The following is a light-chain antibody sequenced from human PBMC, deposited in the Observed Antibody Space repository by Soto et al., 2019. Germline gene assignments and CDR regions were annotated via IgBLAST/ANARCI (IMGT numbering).Light chain of an antibody. CDR1: SSNIGSNT. J-gene: IGLJ3*02. V-gene: IGLV1-44*01. CDR3: AAWDDSPNGPV. CDR2: NNN. Sequence: QSVLTQPPSASGTPGQRVTISCSGSSSNIGSNTVNWYQQVPGTAPKLLIYNNNQRPSGVPDRFSGSKSGTSASLAISGLQSDDEADYYCAAWDDSPNGPVFGGWTQLTVL.